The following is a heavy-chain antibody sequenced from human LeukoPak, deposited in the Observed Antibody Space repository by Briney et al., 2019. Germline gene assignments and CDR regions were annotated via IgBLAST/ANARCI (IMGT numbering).Heavy chain of an antibody. D-gene: IGHD1-1*01. CDR3: ARVKTRFDLERPSYALDI. V-gene: IGHV1-18*01. CDR1: GYTFTSYG. J-gene: IGHJ3*02. Sequence: GASVKVSCKASGYTFTSYGINWVRQASGQGLEWMGWINPNSGGTNYAQKLQGRVTMTTDTSTSTAYMELRSLRSDDTAVYYCARVKTRFDLERPSYALDIWGQGTMVTVSS. CDR2: INPNSGGT.